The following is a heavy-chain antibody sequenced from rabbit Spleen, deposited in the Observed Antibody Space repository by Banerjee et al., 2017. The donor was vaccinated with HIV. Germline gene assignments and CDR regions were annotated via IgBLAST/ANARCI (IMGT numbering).Heavy chain of an antibody. D-gene: IGHD8-1*01. CDR1: GFSFSSGYY. CDR3: VRDGAGGSYFAL. V-gene: IGHV1S40*01. J-gene: IGHJ4*01. CDR2: LYAGSSGNT. Sequence: QSLEESGGDLVKPGASLTLTCKASGFSFSSGYYMCWVRQAPGRVLEWIGCLYAGSSGNTYYANWAKGRFTISKASSTTVTLQMTRLTAADTATYFCVRDGAGGSYFALWGQGTLVTVS.